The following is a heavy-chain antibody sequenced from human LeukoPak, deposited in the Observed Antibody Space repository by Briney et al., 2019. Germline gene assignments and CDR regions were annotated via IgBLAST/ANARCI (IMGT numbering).Heavy chain of an antibody. CDR2: IYYSGST. CDR1: GGSISSYY. Sequence: SETLSLTCTVSGGSISSYYWSWIRQPPGKGLEWIGYIYYSGSTNYNPSLKSRVTISVDTSKNQFSLKLSSVTAADAAVYYCARGDNYYDSSGYYQLDYWGQGTLVTVSS. CDR3: ARGDNYYDSSGYYQLDY. V-gene: IGHV4-59*01. D-gene: IGHD3-22*01. J-gene: IGHJ4*02.